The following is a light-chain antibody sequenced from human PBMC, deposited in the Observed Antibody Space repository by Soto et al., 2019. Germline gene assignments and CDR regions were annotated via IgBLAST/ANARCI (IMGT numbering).Light chain of an antibody. Sequence: EIVLTQSPATLSVSPGERATLSCRAGQNIHTNLAWYQQKPGQAPRLLIYDASTRATGIPARFSGSGSETDFTLTITSLEPEDFAVYYCQQRNNWPPITFGQGTRLEIK. CDR3: QQRNNWPPIT. J-gene: IGKJ5*01. CDR1: QNIHTN. CDR2: DAS. V-gene: IGKV3-11*01.